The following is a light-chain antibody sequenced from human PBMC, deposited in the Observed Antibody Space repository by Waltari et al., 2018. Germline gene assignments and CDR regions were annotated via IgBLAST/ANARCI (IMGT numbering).Light chain of an antibody. CDR2: ATS. CDR1: QSISSY. J-gene: IGKJ5*01. V-gene: IGKV1-39*01. CDR3: QQSYSAPPST. Sequence: DIQMTQSPSSLSASVGDRVTITCRAIQSISSYLNWYQQKQGKAPKLLIYATSSLQSGVPSSVTVSGSGTDCTLSISSQEPEDLATYYCQQSYSAPPSTVGQGTRLEIK.